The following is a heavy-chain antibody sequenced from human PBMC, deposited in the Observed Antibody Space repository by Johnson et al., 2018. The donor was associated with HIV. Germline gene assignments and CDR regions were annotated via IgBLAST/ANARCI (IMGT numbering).Heavy chain of an antibody. V-gene: IGHV3-30*02. Sequence: QVQLVESGGGLVQPGGSLRLSCAASGFSVSSNYMTWVRQAPGKGLEWVAFIRYDGSYKYYGDSVKGRFTISRDNSKNTLYMQMNSLRAEDTAVYYCAKDPVQGVGLDIWGQGTMVTVSS. CDR3: AKDPVQGVGLDI. CDR2: IRYDGSYK. D-gene: IGHD2-8*02. CDR1: GFSVSSNY. J-gene: IGHJ3*02.